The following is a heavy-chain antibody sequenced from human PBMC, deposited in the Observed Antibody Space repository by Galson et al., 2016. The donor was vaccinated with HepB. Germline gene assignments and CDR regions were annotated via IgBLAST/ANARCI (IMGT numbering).Heavy chain of an antibody. Sequence: SLRLSCAASGFTFATYNIHWVRQAPGKGLEWLAIMSYDGSNKHYADSVKGRFTISRDNSKNMLSLQMNSLRPEDTALYYCAREGGLRYFDYWGQGTLVTVSS. D-gene: IGHD3-10*01. CDR1: GFTFATYN. J-gene: IGHJ4*02. CDR2: MSYDGSNK. CDR3: AREGGLRYFDY. V-gene: IGHV3-30*03.